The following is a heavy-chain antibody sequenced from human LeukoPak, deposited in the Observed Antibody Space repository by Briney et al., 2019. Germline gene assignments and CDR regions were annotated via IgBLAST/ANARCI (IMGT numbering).Heavy chain of an antibody. D-gene: IGHD2-15*01. CDR2: INLNSGGT. CDR1: GYTFTGYY. V-gene: IGHV1-2*02. CDR3: ARVVAANEWWFDP. J-gene: IGHJ5*02. Sequence: ASVKVSCKASGYTFTGYYMHWVRQAPGQGLEWMGWINLNSGGTNYAQNFQGRVTMTRDTSITTAYMELSRLRSDDTAVYYCARVVAANEWWFDPWGQGTLVTVSS.